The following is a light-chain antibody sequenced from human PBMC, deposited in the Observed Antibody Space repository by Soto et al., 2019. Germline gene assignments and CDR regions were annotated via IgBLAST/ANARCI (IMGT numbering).Light chain of an antibody. J-gene: IGLJ1*01. CDR2: EVS. CDR1: SSDVGGYNY. Sequence: QSALTQPASVSGSPGQSITISCTGTSSDVGGYNYVSWYQQHPGKAPKLMIYEVSNRPSGVSNRFSGSKSGNTASLTISGLQAEDEAYYYCSSYTSGSTRYVFGTGTKVTVL. CDR3: SSYTSGSTRYV. V-gene: IGLV2-14*01.